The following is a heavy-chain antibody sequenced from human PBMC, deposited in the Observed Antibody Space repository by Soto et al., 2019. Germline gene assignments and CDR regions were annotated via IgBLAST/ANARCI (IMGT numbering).Heavy chain of an antibody. CDR1: GFTFSTYW. V-gene: IGHV3-7*01. Sequence: PGGSLRLSCAASGFTFSTYWMTWFRQAPGKGLEWVADMNQDGGEKYYVDAVKGRFTISRDNAKNSLYLQMNSLRAEDTAVYYCASLWCSSTSCLFPWGQGTLVTVSS. D-gene: IGHD2-2*01. CDR2: MNQDGGEK. CDR3: ASLWCSSTSCLFP. J-gene: IGHJ5*02.